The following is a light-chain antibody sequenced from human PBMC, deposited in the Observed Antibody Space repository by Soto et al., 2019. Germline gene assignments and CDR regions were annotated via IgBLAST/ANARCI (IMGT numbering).Light chain of an antibody. Sequence: QSALTQPASVSGSPGQSITISCTGTSSDVGSYNLVSWYQQHPGKAPKLMIYEGSKRPSGVSNRFSGSKSGNTASLTISGLQAEDEADYYCNSYTSRATGVFGGGTKLTVL. CDR1: SSDVGSYNL. CDR2: EGS. CDR3: NSYTSRATGV. V-gene: IGLV2-14*02. J-gene: IGLJ2*01.